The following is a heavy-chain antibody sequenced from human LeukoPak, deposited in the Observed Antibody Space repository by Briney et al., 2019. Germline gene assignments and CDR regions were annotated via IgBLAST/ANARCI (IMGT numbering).Heavy chain of an antibody. CDR2: INPNSGGT. D-gene: IGHD3-10*01. V-gene: IGHV1-2*02. CDR3: ARATYYYGSDDY. Sequence: ASVKVSCKASGYTFTGYYMHWVRQAPGQGLEWMGWINPNSGGTNYAQKFQGRVTMTRDTSISTAYMELSRLRFDDTAVYYCARATYYYGSDDYWGQGTLVTVSS. CDR1: GYTFTGYY. J-gene: IGHJ4*02.